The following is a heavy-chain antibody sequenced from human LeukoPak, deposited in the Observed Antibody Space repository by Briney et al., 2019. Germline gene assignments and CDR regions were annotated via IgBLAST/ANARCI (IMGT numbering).Heavy chain of an antibody. CDR2: IHTSGRT. CDR3: ARTDSSGWYVFDY. Sequence: SETLSLTCTVSGGSISGYYWSWIRQPAGKGLEWIGRIHTSGRTNYNPSLKSRVTISVDTSKNQFSLKLSSVTAADTAVYYCARTDSSGWYVFDYWGQGTLVTVSS. D-gene: IGHD6-19*01. CDR1: GGSISGYY. J-gene: IGHJ4*02. V-gene: IGHV4-4*07.